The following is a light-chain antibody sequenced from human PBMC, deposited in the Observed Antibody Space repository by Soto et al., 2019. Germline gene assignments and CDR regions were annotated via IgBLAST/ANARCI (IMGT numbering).Light chain of an antibody. V-gene: IGKV1-39*01. Sequence: DIHITQSPSSLSASVGDRVTITCRASQSISSYLNWYQQKPGKAPKLLIYAASSLQSGVPSRFSGSGSGTEFTLTINSLQSEDFAVYFCQQYDNLPLTFGPGTKVDIK. CDR2: AAS. CDR3: QQYDNLPLT. CDR1: QSISSY. J-gene: IGKJ3*01.